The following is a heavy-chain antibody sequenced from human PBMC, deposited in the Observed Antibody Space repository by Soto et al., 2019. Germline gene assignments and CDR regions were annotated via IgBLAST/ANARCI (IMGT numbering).Heavy chain of an antibody. J-gene: IGHJ4*02. Sequence: GGSLRLSCAASGFTFSSYAMSWVRQAPGKGLEWVSVISGSGGSTYYADSVKGRFTISRDNSKNTLYLQMNSLRAEDTAVYHCAKAGYSHGNPWFDYWGQGTLVTVSS. CDR2: ISGSGGST. CDR3: AKAGYSHGNPWFDY. CDR1: GFTFSSYA. D-gene: IGHD5-18*01. V-gene: IGHV3-23*01.